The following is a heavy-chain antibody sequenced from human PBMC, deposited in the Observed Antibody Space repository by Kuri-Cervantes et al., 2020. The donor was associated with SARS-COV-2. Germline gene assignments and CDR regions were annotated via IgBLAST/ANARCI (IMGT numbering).Heavy chain of an antibody. CDR1: GGTFSSYA. D-gene: IGHD3-3*01. CDR3: AGRLRFSHSDAFDI. J-gene: IGHJ3*02. V-gene: IGHV1-69*11. Sequence: SVKVSCKASGGTFSSYAISWVRQAPGQGLEWMGRIIPILGTANYAQKFQGRVTITADESTSTAYMELSSLRSEDTAVYYCAGRLRFSHSDAFDIWGRGTMVTVSS. CDR2: IIPILGTA.